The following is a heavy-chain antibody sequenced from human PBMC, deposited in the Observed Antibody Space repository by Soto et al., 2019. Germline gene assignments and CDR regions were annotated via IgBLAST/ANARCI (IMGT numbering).Heavy chain of an antibody. Sequence: LRLSCAASGFPFSSTDMTWVRQAPGKGLEWVSTIDGSGGITYYADSVKGRFTISRDNSINTVFLQMNSLRADDTALYFCAKNSGWFNTWGQGALVTVSS. J-gene: IGHJ5*02. CDR1: GFPFSSTD. D-gene: IGHD3-10*01. CDR3: AKNSGWFNT. V-gene: IGHV3-23*01. CDR2: IDGSGGIT.